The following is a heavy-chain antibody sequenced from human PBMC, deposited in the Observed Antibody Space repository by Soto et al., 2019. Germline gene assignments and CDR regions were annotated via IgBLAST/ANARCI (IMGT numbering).Heavy chain of an antibody. Sequence: QVQLVQSGAEVKKPGSSVKVSCKASGGTFSSYTISWVRQAPGQGLEWMGRIIPILGMANYAQKFQGRVTITADKATSTAYMELSSLRSEDTAVYYCARDGGRRPTWQHWGQGTLVTVSS. CDR2: IIPILGMA. J-gene: IGHJ1*01. CDR3: ARDGGRRPTWQH. V-gene: IGHV1-69*08. D-gene: IGHD1-26*01. CDR1: GGTFSSYT.